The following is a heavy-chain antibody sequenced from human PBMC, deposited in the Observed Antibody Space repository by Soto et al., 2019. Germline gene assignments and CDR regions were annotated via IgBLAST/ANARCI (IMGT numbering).Heavy chain of an antibody. D-gene: IGHD1-26*01. CDR2: TSSDGINT. Sequence: GGSLRLSCAASGFFFSNSIMHWVRQAPGKGLEWLAVTSSDGINTYYADSVKGRFTMSRDNSKNTLYMEMYSLRAEDTAVYYWAREVSWEGLHAGGHAT. CDR1: GFFFSNSI. V-gene: IGHV3-30-3*01. J-gene: IGHJ1*01. CDR3: AREVSWEGLHA.